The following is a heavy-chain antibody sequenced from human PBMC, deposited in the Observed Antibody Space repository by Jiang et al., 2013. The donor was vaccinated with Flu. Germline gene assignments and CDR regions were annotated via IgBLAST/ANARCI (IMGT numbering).Heavy chain of an antibody. J-gene: IGHJ4*02. CDR1: GFTFSNYG. D-gene: IGHD1-26*01. CDR3: AREMEEGAMDC. V-gene: IGHV3-48*01. Sequence: VQLVESGGGLVQPGGSLRLSCAASGFTFSNYGMKWVRQAPGKGLDWISYINSASGTIYYADSVKGRFTISRDNAKNSLYLQMNSLRAEDTAVYYCAREMEEGAMDCWGQGTLVTVSS. CDR2: INSASGTI.